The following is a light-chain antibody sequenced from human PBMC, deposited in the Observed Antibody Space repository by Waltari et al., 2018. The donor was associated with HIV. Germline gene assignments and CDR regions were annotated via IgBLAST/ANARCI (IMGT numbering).Light chain of an antibody. CDR3: ATWDRSLSRVI. Sequence: QSVLTQPPSVSAAPRQQVTISCPGTSSNIGNNFVSWYQQPPGTAPKLLIYDNNKRPSGIPDRFSGSKSGTSATLGITGLQTGDEADYFCATWDRSLSRVIFGGGTRLTVL. CDR1: SSNIGNNF. J-gene: IGLJ2*01. CDR2: DNN. V-gene: IGLV1-51*01.